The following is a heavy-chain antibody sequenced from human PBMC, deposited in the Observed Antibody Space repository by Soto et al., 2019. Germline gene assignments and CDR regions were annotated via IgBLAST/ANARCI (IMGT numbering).Heavy chain of an antibody. CDR3: ARRRKNTIRKYNWFDP. CDR2: SDPSASQT. J-gene: IGHJ5*02. CDR1: GYSTGGYL. Sequence: GEAMKISSKASGYSTGGYLITWVREKPGKGPEWMARSDPSASQTYYSPWFRGHITISVTKAITTVFLQWSSLRASYTSMYYCARRRKNTIRKYNWFDPWGQGTMVTVSS. D-gene: IGHD3-10*01. V-gene: IGHV5-10-1*01.